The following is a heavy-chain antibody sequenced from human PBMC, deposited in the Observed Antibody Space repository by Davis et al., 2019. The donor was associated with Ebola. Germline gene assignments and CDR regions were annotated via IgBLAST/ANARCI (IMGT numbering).Heavy chain of an antibody. CDR3: ARLPYSAGWFYHNGMDV. J-gene: IGHJ6*02. Sequence: SETLSLTCTVSGGSISSSSYYWGWIRQPPGKGLEWIGYASNSGSTNYNPSLKSRVTISADTSKSQVSLELRSVTAADTAVYYCARLPYSAGWFYHNGMDVWGQGTTVTVSS. CDR1: GGSISSSSYY. CDR2: ASNSGST. D-gene: IGHD6-19*01. V-gene: IGHV4-61*05.